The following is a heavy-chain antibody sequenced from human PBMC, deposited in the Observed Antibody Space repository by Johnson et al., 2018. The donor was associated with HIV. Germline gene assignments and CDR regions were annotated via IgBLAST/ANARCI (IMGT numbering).Heavy chain of an antibody. CDR3: AREGRRDAFDI. Sequence: VQLVESGGGVVPPGRSLRLSCAASGFTFSSYAMHWVRQAPGKGLEWVAVISYDGSNKYYADSVKGRFTISRDNSKNTLYLQMNSLRAEDTAVYYCAREGRRDAFDIWGQGTMVTVSS. V-gene: IGHV3-30-3*01. CDR1: GFTFSSYA. CDR2: ISYDGSNK. J-gene: IGHJ3*02.